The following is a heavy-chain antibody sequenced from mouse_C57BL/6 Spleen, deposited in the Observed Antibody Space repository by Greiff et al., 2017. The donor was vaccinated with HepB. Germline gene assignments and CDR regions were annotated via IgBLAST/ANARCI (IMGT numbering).Heavy chain of an antibody. CDR2: IRNKANGYTT. CDR3: ARYRTGFDY. CDR1: GFTFTDYY. D-gene: IGHD4-1*01. V-gene: IGHV7-3*01. Sequence: EVKLMESGGGLVQPGGSLSLSCAASGFTFTDYYMSWVRQPPGKALEWLGFIRNKANGYTTEYSASVKGRFTISRDNSQSILSLQMNALRAEDSATYYCARYRTGFDYWGQGTTLTVSS. J-gene: IGHJ2*01.